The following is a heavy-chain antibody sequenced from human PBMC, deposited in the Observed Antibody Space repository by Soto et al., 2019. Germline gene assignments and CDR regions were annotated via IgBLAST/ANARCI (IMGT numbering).Heavy chain of an antibody. CDR1: GFTFSTYA. D-gene: IGHD3-10*01. J-gene: IGHJ4*02. Sequence: PGGSLRLSCAASGFTFSTYAMSWVRQAPGKGLEWVSAISASGGSTFYTDSVKGRFTISRDNSKNTLYLQMTSLRAEDTAVYYCDAGSGFWVFCGQVSLVTVSS. V-gene: IGHV3-23*01. CDR2: ISASGGST. CDR3: DAGSGFWVF.